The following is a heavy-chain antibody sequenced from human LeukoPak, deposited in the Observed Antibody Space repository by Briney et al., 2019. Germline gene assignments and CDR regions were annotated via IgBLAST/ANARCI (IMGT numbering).Heavy chain of an antibody. CDR2: IIPIFGTA. CDR3: AARTSIVVVPALKNTKGKDYYYYGMDV. CDR1: GGTFSSYA. Sequence: ASVKVSCKASGGTFSSYAISWVRQAPGQGLEWMGGIIPIFGTANYAQKFQGRVTITADESRSTAYMELSSLRSEDTAVYYCAARTSIVVVPALKNTKGKDYYYYGMDVWGKGTTVTVSS. J-gene: IGHJ6*04. D-gene: IGHD2-2*01. V-gene: IGHV1-69*13.